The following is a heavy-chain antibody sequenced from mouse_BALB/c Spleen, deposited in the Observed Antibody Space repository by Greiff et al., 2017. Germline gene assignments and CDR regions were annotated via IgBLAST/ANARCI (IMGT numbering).Heavy chain of an antibody. V-gene: IGHV5-4*02. CDR2: ISDGGSYT. D-gene: IGHD2-3*01. CDR1: GFTFSDYY. Sequence: EVKLMESGGGLVKPGGSLKLSCAASGFTFSDYYMYWVRQTPEKRLEWVATISDGGSYTYYPDSVKGRFTISRDNAKNNLYLQMSSLKSEDTAMYYCARRGGTYDGYPFAYWGQGTLVTVSA. J-gene: IGHJ3*01. CDR3: ARRGGTYDGYPFAY.